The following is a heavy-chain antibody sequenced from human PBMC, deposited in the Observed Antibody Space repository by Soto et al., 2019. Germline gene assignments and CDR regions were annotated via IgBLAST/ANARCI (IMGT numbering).Heavy chain of an antibody. J-gene: IGHJ6*02. CDR2: INQSGST. D-gene: IGHD2-15*01. CDR1: GGSFSNYY. Sequence: QVQLQQWGAGLLKPSETLSLTCAVYGGSFSNYYWSWIRQPRGKGLEWIGEINQSGSTNYSPSLKSRVTISVDTSKNQLSLKLSSVTAADTAVYYGARALLRKRIAVVAATYGMDDWGQGTTVTVSS. CDR3: ARALLRKRIAVVAATYGMDD. V-gene: IGHV4-34*01.